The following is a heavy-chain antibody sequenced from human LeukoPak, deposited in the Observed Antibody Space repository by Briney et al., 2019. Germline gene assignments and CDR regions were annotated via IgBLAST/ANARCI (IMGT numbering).Heavy chain of an antibody. CDR2: IRYDGSNK. CDR1: GFSFSRCG. J-gene: IGHJ4*02. Sequence: PGGSLRLSCAASGFSFSRCGIHWVRQAPGKGLEWVAFIRYDGSNKYYSDSVKGRLTISRDNSKNTLYLQMNSLRPEDTALYYCAKDLTVAADGTYFDYWGQGTLVTVSS. V-gene: IGHV3-30*02. D-gene: IGHD6-13*01. CDR3: AKDLTVAADGTYFDY.